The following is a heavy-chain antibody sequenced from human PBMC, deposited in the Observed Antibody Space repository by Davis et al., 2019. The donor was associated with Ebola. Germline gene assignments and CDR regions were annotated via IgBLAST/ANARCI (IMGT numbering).Heavy chain of an antibody. J-gene: IGHJ4*02. V-gene: IGHV1-69*13. CDR1: GGSFSSHP. Sequence: SVQVSCKTSGGSFSSHPISWVRQAPRQGLEWRGGIIHIFDTPHYAQKFQGRSTITADASTSTAYMELSSMRSEDTATNFCARDFDGGNYYFDNWGPGTPVTVSS. CDR3: ARDFDGGNYYFDN. CDR2: IIHIFDTP. D-gene: IGHD3-9*01.